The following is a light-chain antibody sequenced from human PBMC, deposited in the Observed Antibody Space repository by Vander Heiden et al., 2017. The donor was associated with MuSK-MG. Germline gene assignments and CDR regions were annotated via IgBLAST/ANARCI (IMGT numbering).Light chain of an antibody. CDR3: QQYNNWPPIT. V-gene: IGKV3-15*01. CDR1: QSVSSN. CDR2: GAS. J-gene: IGKJ5*01. Sequence: DIVTRQPPATLSVSPGERATLSCRASQSVSSNLAWYQQKPGQAPRLLIYGASTRATGIPARFSGSGSGTEFTLTISSLQSEDFAVYYCQQYNNWPPITFGRGTQLEIK.